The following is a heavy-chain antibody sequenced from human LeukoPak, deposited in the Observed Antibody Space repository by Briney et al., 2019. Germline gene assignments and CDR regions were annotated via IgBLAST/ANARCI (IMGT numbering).Heavy chain of an antibody. Sequence: PSETLSLTCNVSGGSIRGYYWSWIRQPPGKGLEWIGYIYSIGSTNYNPSLKSRVTMSVDTSKNQCSLKVSSVTAADAAVYYCARVFDSGSQAYFYYMDVWGKGTTVTISS. D-gene: IGHD3-10*01. CDR2: IYSIGST. CDR3: ARVFDSGSQAYFYYMDV. J-gene: IGHJ6*03. V-gene: IGHV4-59*01. CDR1: GGSIRGYY.